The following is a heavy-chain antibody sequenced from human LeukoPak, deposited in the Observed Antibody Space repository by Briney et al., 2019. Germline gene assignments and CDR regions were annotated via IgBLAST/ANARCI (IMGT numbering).Heavy chain of an antibody. CDR2: IKQDGSEK. CDR1: GFTFSSYE. V-gene: IGHV3-7*01. CDR3: ARVPYYDILTGPKGGFDY. J-gene: IGHJ4*02. D-gene: IGHD3-9*01. Sequence: GGSLRLSCAASGFTFSSYEMNWVRQAPGKGLEWVANIKQDGSEKYYVDSVKGRFTISRDNAKNSLYLQMNSLRAEDTAVYYCARVPYYDILTGPKGGFDYWGQGTLVTVSS.